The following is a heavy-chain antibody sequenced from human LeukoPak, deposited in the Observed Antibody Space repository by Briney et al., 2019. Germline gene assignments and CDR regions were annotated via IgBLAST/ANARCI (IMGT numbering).Heavy chain of an antibody. D-gene: IGHD3-10*01. CDR3: ARDYYGTPPLDH. J-gene: IGHJ4*02. Sequence: ASVKVSCKASGYTFTSYGISWVRQAPGQGLEWMGWISADNGDTNYAQKLQGRVTMTTDTSTSTAYMELRSLRSDDTAVYYCARDYYGTPPLDHWGQGTLVNVSS. CDR1: GYTFTSYG. V-gene: IGHV1-18*01. CDR2: ISADNGDT.